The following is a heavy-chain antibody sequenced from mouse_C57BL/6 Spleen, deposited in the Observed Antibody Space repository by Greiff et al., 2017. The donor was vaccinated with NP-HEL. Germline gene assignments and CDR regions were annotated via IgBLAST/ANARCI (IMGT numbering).Heavy chain of an antibody. D-gene: IGHD2-2*01. V-gene: IGHV1-54*01. CDR3: ARRGGYEGYFDV. CDR1: GYAFTNYL. CDR2: INPGSGGT. J-gene: IGHJ1*03. Sequence: VKLMESGAELVRPGTSVKVSCKASGYAFTNYLIEWVKQRPGQGLEWIGVINPGSGGTNYNEKFKGKATLTADKSSSTAYMQLSSLTSEDSAVYFCARRGGYEGYFDVWGTGTTVTVSS.